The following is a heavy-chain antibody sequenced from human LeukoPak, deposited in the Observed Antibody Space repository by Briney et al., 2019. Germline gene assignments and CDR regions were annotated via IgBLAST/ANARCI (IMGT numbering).Heavy chain of an antibody. J-gene: IGHJ4*02. CDR1: GFTFSSYG. Sequence: GGSLRLSCAASGFTFSSYGMHWVRQAPGKGLEWVAVISYDGSNKYYADSVKGRFTISRDNSKNTLYLQMNSLRAEDTAVYYCAKADYWGQGTLVTVSS. V-gene: IGHV3-30*18. CDR2: ISYDGSNK. CDR3: AKADY.